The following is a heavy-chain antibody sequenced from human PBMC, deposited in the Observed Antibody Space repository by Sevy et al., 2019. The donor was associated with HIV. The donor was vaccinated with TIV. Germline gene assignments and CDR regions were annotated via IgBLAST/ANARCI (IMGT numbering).Heavy chain of an antibody. D-gene: IGHD1-7*01. CDR1: GYTFTGDY. CDR2: VYPNSGGT. J-gene: IGHJ6*02. Sequence: ASVKVSCKASGYTFTGDYLHWVRQAPGQGLEWMGRVYPNSGGTNYAQKFQGRVTMTRDTSISTAYMELNRMTSDDTAVYYCARDGGGGTTNSGMDVWGQGTTVTVSS. CDR3: ARDGGGGTTNSGMDV. V-gene: IGHV1-2*06.